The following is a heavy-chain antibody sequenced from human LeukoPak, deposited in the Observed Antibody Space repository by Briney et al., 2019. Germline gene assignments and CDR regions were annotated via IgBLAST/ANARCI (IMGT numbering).Heavy chain of an antibody. J-gene: IGHJ4*02. CDR3: SCCYYDSSGYYYFDY. CDR1: GYTFSGHY. Sequence: GASVKVSCKAAGYTFSGHYMHWGRHAPGQGLGWMGGINPSSGATKYEQEFRGRVTMTRDTSNRTSYMELRRLRSDDKALYYCSCCYYDSSGYYYFDYWGQGTLVTVSS. D-gene: IGHD3-22*01. V-gene: IGHV1-2*02. CDR2: INPSSGAT.